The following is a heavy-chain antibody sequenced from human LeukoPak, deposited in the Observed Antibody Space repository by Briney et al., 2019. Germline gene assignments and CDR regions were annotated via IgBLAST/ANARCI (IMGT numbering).Heavy chain of an antibody. V-gene: IGHV3-21*01. CDR1: GFTFSSYS. CDR3: ARVGRDVWGSYRYRNFDY. J-gene: IGHJ4*02. Sequence: PGGSLRLSCAASGFTFSSYSMNWVRQAPGKGLEWVSSISSSSTYIYYADSVKGRFTISRDNAKNSLYLQMNSLRAEDTAVYYCARVGRDVWGSYRYRNFDYWGQGTLVTVSS. D-gene: IGHD3-16*02. CDR2: ISSSSTYI.